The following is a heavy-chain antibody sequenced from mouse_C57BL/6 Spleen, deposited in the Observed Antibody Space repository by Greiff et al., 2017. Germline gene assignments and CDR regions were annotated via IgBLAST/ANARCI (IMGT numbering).Heavy chain of an antibody. D-gene: IGHD2-4*01. CDR3: ARYYDYGRLLFDY. V-gene: IGHV1-82*01. Sequence: VQLQQSGPELVKPGASVKISCKASGYAFSSSWMNWVKQRPGKGLEWIGRLYPGDGDTNYNGKFKGKATLTADKSSSTAYMQLSSLTSEDSAVYFCARYYDYGRLLFDYWGQGTTLTVSS. CDR2: LYPGDGDT. J-gene: IGHJ2*01. CDR1: GYAFSSSW.